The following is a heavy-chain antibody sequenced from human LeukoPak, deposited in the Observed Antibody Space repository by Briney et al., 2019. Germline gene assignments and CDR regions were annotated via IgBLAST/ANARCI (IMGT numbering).Heavy chain of an antibody. J-gene: IGHJ2*01. V-gene: IGHV4-59*01. D-gene: IGHD3-22*01. CDR1: GGYIGSYY. Sequence: SETLSLTCTGSGGYIGSYYWNWIRKPPGKGLEWLGYIYYSGITNYNPSLKSRVTISVDTSKNQFSLKLSSVTAADTAVYYCARSPTYYYDSGGYSLWYFDLWGRGTLVTVPS. CDR2: IYYSGIT. CDR3: ARSPTYYYDSGGYSLWYFDL.